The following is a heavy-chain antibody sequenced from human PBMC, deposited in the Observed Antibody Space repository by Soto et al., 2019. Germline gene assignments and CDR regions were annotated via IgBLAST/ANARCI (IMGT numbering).Heavy chain of an antibody. Sequence: PSETLSLTCTVSGGSISSGDYYWSWIRQPPGKGLEWIGYIYYSGSTYYNPSLKSRVTISVDTSKNQFSLKLSSVTAADTAVYYCARDIPGVEYFDYWGQGTLVTVSS. CDR3: ARDIPGVEYFDY. CDR1: GGSISSGDYY. D-gene: IGHD3-3*01. CDR2: IYYSGST. J-gene: IGHJ4*02. V-gene: IGHV4-30-4*01.